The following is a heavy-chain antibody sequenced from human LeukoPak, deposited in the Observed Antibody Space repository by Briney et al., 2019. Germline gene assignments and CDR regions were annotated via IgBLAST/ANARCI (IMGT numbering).Heavy chain of an antibody. J-gene: IGHJ4*02. CDR2: LNGRGDSP. V-gene: IGHV3-23*01. CDR3: AKGPHRDY. CDR1: GFTFSNYA. Sequence: GGSLRPSCAASGFTFSNYAMSWVRQAPGKGLEWVSSLNGRGDSPYYADSVKGRLTISRDNSKNTLYLQMHSLRVEDTAVYYCAKGPHRDYWGQGTLLTVSS.